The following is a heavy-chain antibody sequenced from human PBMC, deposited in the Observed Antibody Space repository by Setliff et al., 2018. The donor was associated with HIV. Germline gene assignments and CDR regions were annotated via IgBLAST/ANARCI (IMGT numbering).Heavy chain of an antibody. V-gene: IGHV4-30-4*08. CDR2: TFHTGYT. D-gene: IGHD3-10*01. J-gene: IGHJ5*02. CDR1: GDSIRSGDYY. Sequence: SETLSLTCTVSGDSIRSGDYYWSWIRQSPEKGLEWIGYTFHTGYTYYNPSLKSRVTISVDTSKNQFSLKLSSVTAADTAVYYCARDLLLWPLTGNWFDPWGQGTLVTVSS. CDR3: ARDLLLWPLTGNWFDP.